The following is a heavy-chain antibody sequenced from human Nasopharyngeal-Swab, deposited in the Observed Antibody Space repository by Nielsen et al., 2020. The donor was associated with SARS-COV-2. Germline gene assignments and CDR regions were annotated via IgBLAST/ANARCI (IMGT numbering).Heavy chain of an antibody. CDR1: LFTFSSYA. J-gene: IGHJ4*02. V-gene: IGHV3-23*01. CDR2: ISGSGGST. Sequence: GESLKISFSSSLFTFSSYAMSWVRQAPGKGLEWVSAISGSGGSTYYADSVKGRFTLSLSPSPPPLSLPMNSLRAEDTAVYSCATYVVRGVRFYWGQGTLVTVSS. CDR3: ATYVVRGVRFY. D-gene: IGHD3-10*01.